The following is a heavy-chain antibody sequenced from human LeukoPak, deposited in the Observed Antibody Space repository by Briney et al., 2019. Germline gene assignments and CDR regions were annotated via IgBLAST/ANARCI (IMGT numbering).Heavy chain of an antibody. CDR3: AKSATVVLDAFDI. D-gene: IGHD4-17*01. J-gene: IGHJ3*02. CDR1: GFTFDDYA. Sequence: GGSLRLSCAASGFTFDDYAMPWVRQAPGKGLEWVSGISWNSGSIGYADSVKGRFTISRDNAKNSLYLQMNSLRAEDTALYYCAKSATVVLDAFDIWGQGTMVTVSS. V-gene: IGHV3-9*01. CDR2: ISWNSGSI.